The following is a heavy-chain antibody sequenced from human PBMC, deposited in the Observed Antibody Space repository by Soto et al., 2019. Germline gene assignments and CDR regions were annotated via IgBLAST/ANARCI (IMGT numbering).Heavy chain of an antibody. CDR2: ASPDGTST. J-gene: IGHJ5*02. CDR3: TRHGSGDYFLFDT. Sequence: PGGSLRLSCAASGFTFSRYWMHWVRQAPGKGLEWVSRASPDGTSTSYADSVKGRFPISRDNAKNTLFMQMNSLRAEDTAVYYCTRHGSGDYFLFDTWGQGTLVTVSS. D-gene: IGHD3-10*01. V-gene: IGHV3-74*01. CDR1: GFTFSRYW.